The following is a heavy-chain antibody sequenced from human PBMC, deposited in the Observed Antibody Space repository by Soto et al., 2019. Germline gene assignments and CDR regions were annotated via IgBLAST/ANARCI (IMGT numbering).Heavy chain of an antibody. CDR2: ISSSGSTI. D-gene: IGHD3-3*01. CDR3: ARVSSPRFLEWSDAMDV. CDR1: AFTFSSFE. V-gene: IGHV3-48*03. Sequence: LRLSCAASAFTFSSFEMNWVRQAPGKGLEWVSYISSSGSTIYYADSVKGRFTISRDNAKNSLYLQMDSLRAEDTAVYYCARVSSPRFLEWSDAMDVWGQGTTVTVSS. J-gene: IGHJ6*02.